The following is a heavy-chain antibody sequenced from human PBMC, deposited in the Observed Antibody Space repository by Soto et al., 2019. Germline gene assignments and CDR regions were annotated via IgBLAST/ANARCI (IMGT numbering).Heavy chain of an antibody. CDR1: GFTFSNYA. D-gene: IGHD2-2*01. CDR3: ARVPDR. V-gene: IGHV3-23*01. J-gene: IGHJ5*02. CDR2: ISGSGRTT. Sequence: GGSLRLSCAASGFTFSNYAMNWVRQAPGKGLEWVSTISGSGRTTFYADSVKGRFTISRDNAENTLSLEMNSLRAEDTAVYYCARVPDRWGQGTLVTVSS.